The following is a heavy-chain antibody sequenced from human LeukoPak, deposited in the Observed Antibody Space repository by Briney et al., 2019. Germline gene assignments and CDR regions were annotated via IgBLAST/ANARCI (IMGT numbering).Heavy chain of an antibody. CDR2: ISAYNGNT. J-gene: IGHJ6*03. CDR3: ARVVVTAIRQNYYYYYMDV. V-gene: IGHV1-18*01. CDR1: GYTFTSYA. D-gene: IGHD2-21*02. Sequence: ASVKVSCKASGYTFTSYAMNWVRQAPGQGLEWMGWISAYNGNTNYAQKLQGRVTMTTDTSTSTAYMELRSLRSDDTAVYYCARVVVTAIRQNYYYYYMDVWGKGTTVTVSS.